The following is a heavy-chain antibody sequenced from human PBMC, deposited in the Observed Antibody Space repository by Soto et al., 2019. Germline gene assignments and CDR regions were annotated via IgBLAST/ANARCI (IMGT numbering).Heavy chain of an antibody. CDR3: ARTVVAATPDSSDI. CDR2: IWYDGSNK. V-gene: IGHV3-33*01. CDR1: GFTFSSYG. Sequence: GGSLRLSCAASGFTFSSYGMHWVRQAPGKGLEWVAVIWYDGSNKYYADSVKGRFTISRDNSKNTLYLQMNSLRAEDTAVYYCARTVVAATPDSSDIWGQGTMVTVSS. D-gene: IGHD2-15*01. J-gene: IGHJ3*02.